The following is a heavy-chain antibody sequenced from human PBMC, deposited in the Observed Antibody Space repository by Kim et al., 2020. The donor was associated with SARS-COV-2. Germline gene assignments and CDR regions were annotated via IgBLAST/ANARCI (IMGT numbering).Heavy chain of an antibody. V-gene: IGHV1-18*01. D-gene: IGHD1-26*01. CDR1: GYTFTSYG. Sequence: ASVKVSCKASGYTFTSYGISWVRQAPGQGLEWMGWISAYNGNTNYAQKLQGRVTMTTDTSTSTAYMELRSLRSDDTAVYYCARASRYSGSYSGFDPWGQGTLVTVSS. CDR3: ARASRYSGSYSGFDP. J-gene: IGHJ5*02. CDR2: ISAYNGNT.